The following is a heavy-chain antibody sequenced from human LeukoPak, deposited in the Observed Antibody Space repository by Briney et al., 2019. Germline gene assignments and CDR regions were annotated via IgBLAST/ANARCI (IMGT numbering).Heavy chain of an antibody. CDR2: IIGNGASS. CDR3: AKRVCSGSTFYPLDS. D-gene: IGHD6-19*01. Sequence: PGGSLRLSCAASGFTFSVAGMHWVRQAPGKGPEWVSAIIGNGASSYYADSVKGRFTISRDNSKSTLYLQMNNLRVEDTGIYYCAKRVCSGSTFYPLDSWGQGTRVTVSS. CDR1: GFTFSVAG. J-gene: IGHJ4*02. V-gene: IGHV3-23*01.